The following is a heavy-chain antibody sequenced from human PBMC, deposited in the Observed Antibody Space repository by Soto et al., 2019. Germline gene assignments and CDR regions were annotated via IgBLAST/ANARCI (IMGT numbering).Heavy chain of an antibody. CDR3: GAGQWELLAMDY. CDR2: IWYDGSNK. CDR1: GFTFSSYG. D-gene: IGHD1-26*01. V-gene: IGHV3-33*01. J-gene: IGHJ4*02. Sequence: QVQLVESGGGVVQPGRSLRLSCAASGFTFSSYGMHWVRQAPGKGLEWVAVIWYDGSNKYYADSVKGRFTISRDNSKNTLYLQMNSLRAEDTAVYYCGAGQWELLAMDYWGQGTLVTVSS.